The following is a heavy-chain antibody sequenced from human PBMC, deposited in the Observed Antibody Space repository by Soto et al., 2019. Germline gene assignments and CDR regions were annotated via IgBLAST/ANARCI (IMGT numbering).Heavy chain of an antibody. Sequence: PGESLKISCKGSGYSFAGYWITWVRQKPGKVLEWMGRIDPSDSQTYYSPSFRGHVTISVTKSITTVFLQWSSLRASDTAMYYCARQIYGSDTGPNFQYYFDSWGQGXPVTVSS. V-gene: IGHV5-10-1*01. CDR3: ARQIYGSDTGPNFQYYFDS. J-gene: IGHJ4*02. CDR2: IDPSDSQT. D-gene: IGHD5-18*01. CDR1: GYSFAGYW.